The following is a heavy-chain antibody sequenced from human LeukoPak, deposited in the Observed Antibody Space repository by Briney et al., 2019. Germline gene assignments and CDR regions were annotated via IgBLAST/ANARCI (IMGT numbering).Heavy chain of an antibody. CDR1: GGSISSSTYY. V-gene: IGHV4-39*01. CDR2: IYYSRNS. Sequence: SATLSLTCTVSGGSISSSTYYWGWLPQAPGLGLESVVSIYYSRNSYYNPSLQCRITISVDTSKTQFYLSSVTAADTAVYYCARHSRGPAAGPAFDYWGPGALVTGSS. CDR3: ARHSRGPAAGPAFDY. D-gene: IGHD6-13*01. J-gene: IGHJ4*02.